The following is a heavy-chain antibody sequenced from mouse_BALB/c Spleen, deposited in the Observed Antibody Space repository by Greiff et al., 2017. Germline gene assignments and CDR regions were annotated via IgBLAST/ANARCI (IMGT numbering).Heavy chain of an antibody. J-gene: IGHJ4*01. Sequence: EVMLVESGGGLVQPGGSRKLSCAASGFTFSDYGMAWVRQAPGKGPEWVAFISNLAYSIYYADTVTGRFTISREYAKNTLYLEMSSLRSEDTAMYYCARGGNWDDAMDYWGQGTSVTVSS. CDR3: ARGGNWDDAMDY. CDR2: ISNLAYSI. V-gene: IGHV5-15*02. CDR1: GFTFSDYG. D-gene: IGHD4-1*01.